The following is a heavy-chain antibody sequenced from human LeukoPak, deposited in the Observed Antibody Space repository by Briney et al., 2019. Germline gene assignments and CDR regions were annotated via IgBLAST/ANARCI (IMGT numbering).Heavy chain of an antibody. CDR1: GGSISSSTW. CDR2: IYHSGNT. CDR3: AREEGRYYYGSSGEYAFDI. V-gene: IGHV4-4*02. D-gene: IGHD3-22*01. Sequence: PSETLSLTWAVSGGSISSSTWWCWVRQPPGKGLEGVGEIYHSGNTIHNPSLKSRVTISVDKSKNQFSLKMSSVTAADTAVYYCAREEGRYYYGSSGEYAFDIWGQGTMVTVSS. J-gene: IGHJ3*02.